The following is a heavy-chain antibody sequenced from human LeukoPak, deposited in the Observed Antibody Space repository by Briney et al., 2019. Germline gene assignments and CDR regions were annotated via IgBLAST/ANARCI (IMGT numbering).Heavy chain of an antibody. CDR2: INHSGST. D-gene: IGHD5-18*01. Sequence: SETLSLTCAVYGGSFSGYYWSWIRQPPGKGLEWIGEINHSGSTNYNPSLKSRVTISVDTSKNQFSLKLSSVTAADTAVYYCARAQGYSYGPTFDYWGQGTLVTVSS. J-gene: IGHJ4*02. V-gene: IGHV4-34*01. CDR1: GGSFSGYY. CDR3: ARAQGYSYGPTFDY.